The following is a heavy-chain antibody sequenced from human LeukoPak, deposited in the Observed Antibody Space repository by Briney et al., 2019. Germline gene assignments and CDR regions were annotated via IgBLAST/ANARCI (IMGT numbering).Heavy chain of an antibody. D-gene: IGHD3-10*01. V-gene: IGHV1-46*03. CDR3: TMVRGVRSVWFDP. J-gene: IGHJ5*02. CDR2: INPSGGST. CDR1: GYTLTSYY. Sequence: ASVKVSCKASGYTLTSYYMHWVRQAPGQGLEWMGIINPSGGSTSYAQKFQGRVTMTRDTSTSTVYMELSSLRSEDTAVYYCTMVRGVRSVWFDPWGQGTLVTVSS.